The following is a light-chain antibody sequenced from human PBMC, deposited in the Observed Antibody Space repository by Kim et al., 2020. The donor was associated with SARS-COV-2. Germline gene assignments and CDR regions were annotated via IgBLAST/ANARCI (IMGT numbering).Light chain of an antibody. V-gene: IGLV7-46*01. J-gene: IGLJ2*01. CDR3: LLSYANFAV. CDR1: AGAFGSGHY. CDR2: DTT. Sequence: PGGTITLSCGSSAGAFGSGHYPYWLQQKPGLAPRPLIYDTTKKHSLTPARFSGSILGDKAALTLSGALPEDEADYYCLLSYANFAVFGGGTQLTVL.